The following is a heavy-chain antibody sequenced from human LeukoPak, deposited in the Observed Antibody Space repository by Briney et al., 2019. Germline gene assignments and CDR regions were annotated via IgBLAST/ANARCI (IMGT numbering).Heavy chain of an antibody. CDR2: IYYTGST. CDR1: GGSVTSYY. D-gene: IGHD2-8*01. CDR3: ARHIGGVDYY. V-gene: IGHV4-59*08. Sequence: PSETLSLTCTVSGGSVTSYYWSWIRQPPGKGLEWIGYIYYTGSTNYNPSLKSRVTISVDTSKNQFSLKLSSVTAADTAMYYCARHIGGVDYYWGQGALVTVS. J-gene: IGHJ4*02.